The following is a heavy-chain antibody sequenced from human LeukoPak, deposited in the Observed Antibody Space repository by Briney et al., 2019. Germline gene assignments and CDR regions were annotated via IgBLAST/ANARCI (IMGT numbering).Heavy chain of an antibody. D-gene: IGHD3-3*01. V-gene: IGHV1-18*01. CDR3: ARVQSGITIFGVVIPDYFDY. CDR2: FSAYNGNT. Sequence: ASVKVSCKASGYTFTSYSISWVRQAPGQGLEWMGWFSAYNGNTNYAQKLQGRVTMTTDTSTSTAYMELRSLRSDDTAVYYCARVQSGITIFGVVIPDYFDYWGQGTLVTVSS. J-gene: IGHJ4*01. CDR1: GYTFTSYS.